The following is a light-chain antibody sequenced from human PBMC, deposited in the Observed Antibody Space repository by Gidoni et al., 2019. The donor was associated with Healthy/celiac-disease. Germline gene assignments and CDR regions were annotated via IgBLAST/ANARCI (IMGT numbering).Light chain of an antibody. CDR2: DAS. CDR3: QQYDNLPPLT. Sequence: VCITCQASQAISNYLNWYQPKPGKAPKLLIYDASNLENGVPSRFSGSGSGTDFTFTFSRLLHEDIATYYCQQYDNLPPLTFXGXTKVEIK. V-gene: IGKV1-33*01. J-gene: IGKJ4*01. CDR1: QAISNY.